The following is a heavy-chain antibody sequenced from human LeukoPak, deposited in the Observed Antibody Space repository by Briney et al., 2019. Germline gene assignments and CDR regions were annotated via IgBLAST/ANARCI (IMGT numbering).Heavy chain of an antibody. CDR1: GYTFTGYY. D-gene: IGHD3-10*01. V-gene: IGHV1-2*02. J-gene: IGHJ4*02. CDR3: AGSAVRGVPNNYFDY. CDR2: INPNSGGT. Sequence: ASVKVSCKASGYTFTGYYMHWVRQAPGQGLEWMGWINPNSGGTNYAQKFQGRVTMTRDTSISTAYTELSRLRSDDTAVYYCAGSAVRGVPNNYFDYWGQGTLVTVSS.